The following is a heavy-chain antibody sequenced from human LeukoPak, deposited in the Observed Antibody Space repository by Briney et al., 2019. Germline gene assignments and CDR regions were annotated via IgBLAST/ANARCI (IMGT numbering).Heavy chain of an antibody. D-gene: IGHD3-22*01. CDR1: GFTFSIYA. V-gene: IGHV3-23*01. J-gene: IGHJ4*02. Sequence: GGSLRLSCAASGFTFSIYAMSWVRQAPGKGLEWVSAISASGVSTYYADSVKGRFTISRDNSKNTLSLQMNSLRAEDTAVYYCAKVKRLGGGNNSGYYPPVYCFENWGQGTLVTVSS. CDR3: AKVKRLGGGNNSGYYPPVYCFEN. CDR2: ISASGVST.